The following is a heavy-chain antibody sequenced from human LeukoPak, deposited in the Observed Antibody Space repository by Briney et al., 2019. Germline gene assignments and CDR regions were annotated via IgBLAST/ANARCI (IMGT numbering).Heavy chain of an antibody. CDR3: ARLPDVDIVATIDY. CDR2: INPNSGGT. V-gene: IGHV1-2*02. J-gene: IGHJ4*02. D-gene: IGHD5-12*01. CDR1: GYTFTGYY. Sequence: ASVKVSCKASGYTFTGYYMHWVRQAPGQGLECMGWINPNSGGTNYAQKFQGRVTMTRDTSISTAYMELSRLRSDDTAVYYCARLPDVDIVATIDYWGQGTLVTVSS.